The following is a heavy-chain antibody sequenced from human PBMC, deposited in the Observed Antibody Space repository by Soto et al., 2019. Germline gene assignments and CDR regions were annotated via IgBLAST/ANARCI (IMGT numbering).Heavy chain of an antibody. CDR1: GGTFSSYA. CDR3: AREGGSSRGYYYYYYGMDV. D-gene: IGHD6-13*01. CDR2: IIPIFGTA. Sequence: QVQLVQSGAEVKKPGSSVKVSCKASGGTFSSYAISWVRQAPGQGLEWMGGIIPIFGTANYAQKFQGRVTITADESTSTAYMELSSLRSEDTAVYYCAREGGSSRGYYYYYYGMDVWGQGTTGTVSS. J-gene: IGHJ6*02. V-gene: IGHV1-69*01.